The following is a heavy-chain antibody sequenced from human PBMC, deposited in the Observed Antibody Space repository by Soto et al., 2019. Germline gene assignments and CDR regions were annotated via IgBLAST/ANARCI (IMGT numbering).Heavy chain of an antibody. CDR3: ARGGGVGVAGSAAFDM. D-gene: IGHD3-3*01. Sequence: QLHLVQSGAVVKKPGASVTVSCSASGYPVTAYYMHWVRQAPGRGLEWMGGINPATGAAKYTQTFQGRVTMTRDPSTSTVFKELSGLTSWDTAVFYCARGGGVGVAGSAAFDMWGQGTLVTVSS. V-gene: IGHV1-2*02. J-gene: IGHJ3*02. CDR2: INPATGAA. CDR1: GYPVTAYY.